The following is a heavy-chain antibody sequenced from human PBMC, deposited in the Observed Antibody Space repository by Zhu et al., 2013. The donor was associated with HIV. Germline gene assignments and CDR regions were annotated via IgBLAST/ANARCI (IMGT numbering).Heavy chain of an antibody. J-gene: IGHJ4*02. D-gene: IGHD1-26*01. V-gene: IGHV1-2*04. CDR2: INPNSGGT. Sequence: QVQLVQSGAEVKKPGASVKVSCKASGYTFTGYYMHWVRQAPGQGLEWMGWINPNSGGTNYAQKFQGWVTMTRDTSISTAYMELSRLRSDDTAVYYCARDSSGSYFPHKFHFDYWAREPWSPSPQ. CDR3: ARDSSGSYFPHKFHFDY. CDR1: GYTFTGYY.